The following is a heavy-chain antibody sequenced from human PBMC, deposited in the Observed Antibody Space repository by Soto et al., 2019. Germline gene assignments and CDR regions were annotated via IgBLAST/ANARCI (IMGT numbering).Heavy chain of an antibody. CDR3: ARVLVQLLVTPGGFDY. V-gene: IGHV3-74*01. CDR2: INSDGSST. J-gene: IGHJ4*02. D-gene: IGHD3-9*01. CDR1: GFTFSSYW. Sequence: EVQLVESGGGLVQPGGSLRLSCAASGFTFSSYWMHLVRQAPGKGLVWVSRINSDGSSTSYADSVKGRFTISRDNAKNTLYLQMNSLRAEDTAVYYCARVLVQLLVTPGGFDYWGQGTLVTVSS.